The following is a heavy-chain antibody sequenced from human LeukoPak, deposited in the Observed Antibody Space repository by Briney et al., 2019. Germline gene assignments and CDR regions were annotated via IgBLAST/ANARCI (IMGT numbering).Heavy chain of an antibody. D-gene: IGHD1-26*01. Sequence: PGGSLRLSCAASGFTFSSYSMSWVRQAPGKGLEWVSAISGSGGSTYYADSVKGRFTISRDNSKNTLYLQMNSLRAEDTAVYYRAKDPSGSYRYFDYWGQGTLVTVSS. V-gene: IGHV3-23*01. J-gene: IGHJ4*02. CDR1: GFTFSSYS. CDR2: ISGSGGST. CDR3: AKDPSGSYRYFDY.